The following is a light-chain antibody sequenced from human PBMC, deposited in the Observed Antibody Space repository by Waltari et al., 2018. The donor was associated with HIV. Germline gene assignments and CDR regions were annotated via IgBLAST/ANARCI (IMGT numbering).Light chain of an antibody. Sequence: QSALTQPPSASGSPGQSVTISCPGTSSAIGAYEFVSWYQQHPGKAPKFIIFEVDQRPSGVPDRFSGSKSGNTASLTVSGLQAEDEAYYFCSSYAGSDNYVVFGGGTKLTVL. CDR1: SSAIGAYEF. V-gene: IGLV2-8*01. CDR3: SSYAGSDNYVV. J-gene: IGLJ2*01. CDR2: EVD.